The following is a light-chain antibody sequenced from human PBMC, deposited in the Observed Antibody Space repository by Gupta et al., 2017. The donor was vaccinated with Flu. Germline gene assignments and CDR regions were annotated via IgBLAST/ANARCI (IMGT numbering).Light chain of an antibody. CDR1: TDMGNY. CDR2: DAS. Sequence: DIQMTQSPSSLSASVGDRVTITCQARTDMGNYLNWYQYKPGKAPNLLIYDASILETGVPSRFSGSCSSTYSTITINSLQPEVSATYYCQQYNDVPAHFGEGTKVEIK. V-gene: IGKV1-33*01. CDR3: QQYNDVPAH. J-gene: IGKJ1*01.